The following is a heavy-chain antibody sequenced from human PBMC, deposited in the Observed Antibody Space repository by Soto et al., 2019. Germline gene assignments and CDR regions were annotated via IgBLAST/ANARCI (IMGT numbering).Heavy chain of an antibody. CDR2: INAGNGNT. J-gene: IGHJ4*02. V-gene: IGHV1-3*01. CDR3: ARDRDFWSGYYSYYFDY. Sequence: GASVKVSCKASGYTFTSYAMHWGRQAPGQRLEWMGWINAGNGNTKYSQKFQGRVTITRDTSASTAYMELSSLRSEDTAVYYCARDRDFWSGYYSYYFDYWGQGTLVTVSS. CDR1: GYTFTSYA. D-gene: IGHD3-3*01.